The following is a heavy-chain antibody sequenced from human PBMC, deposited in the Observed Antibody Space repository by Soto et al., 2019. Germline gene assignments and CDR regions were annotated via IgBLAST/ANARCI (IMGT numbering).Heavy chain of an antibody. CDR1: GYTFTGYY. CDR2: INPNSGGT. V-gene: IGHV1-2*04. D-gene: IGHD2-2*01. CDR3: ARVGYCSSTSCFFDY. Sequence: GASVKVSCQASGYTFTGYYVDWVRQAPGQGLEWMGWINPNSGGTNYAQKFQGWVTMTRDTSISTAYMELSRLRSDDTAVYYCARVGYCSSTSCFFDYWGQGTLVTVSS. J-gene: IGHJ4*02.